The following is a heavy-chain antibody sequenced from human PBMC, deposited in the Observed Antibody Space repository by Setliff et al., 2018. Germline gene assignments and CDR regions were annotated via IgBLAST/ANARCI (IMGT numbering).Heavy chain of an antibody. CDR1: GGTFSSCT. Sequence: SVKVSCKASGGTFSSCTIGWVRQAPGLGLEWMGGIIPIVGMTNYPQKFQGRVTITADKSTSTAYMELNSLTSEDTAVYYCARNVDTAGYFQHWGQGTLVTVSS. V-gene: IGHV1-69*10. J-gene: IGHJ1*01. CDR2: IIPIVGMT. D-gene: IGHD3-16*01. CDR3: ARNVDTAGYFQH.